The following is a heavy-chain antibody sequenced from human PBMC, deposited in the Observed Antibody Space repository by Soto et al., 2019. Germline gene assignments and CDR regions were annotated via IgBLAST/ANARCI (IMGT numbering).Heavy chain of an antibody. CDR3: ARRHRLTTVTSSGLYYYYYMDV. CDR1: GYTFTSYD. D-gene: IGHD4-17*01. J-gene: IGHJ6*03. Sequence: ASVKVSCKASGYTFTSYDINWVRQATGQGLEWMGWMNPNSGNTGYAQKFQGRVTMTRNTSISTAYMELSSLRSEDTAVYYCARRHRLTTVTSSGLYYYYYMDVWGKGTTVTVSS. V-gene: IGHV1-8*01. CDR2: MNPNSGNT.